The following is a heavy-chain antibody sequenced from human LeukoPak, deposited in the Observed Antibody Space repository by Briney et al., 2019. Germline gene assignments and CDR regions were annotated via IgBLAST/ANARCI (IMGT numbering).Heavy chain of an antibody. D-gene: IGHD3-10*01. CDR1: GFNFLPAW. V-gene: IGHV3-15*01. CDR2: VKSETSGGTA. Sequence: PGGSLRLFCAASGFNFLPAWMTWVRQAPGKGLEWVGRVKSETSGGTADYAAPVKGRFTISRGDSRATVWLQMSGLRTEDTAVYYCVADDSAWGVGELDHWGQGALVTVSS. CDR3: VADDSAWGVGELDH. J-gene: IGHJ4*02.